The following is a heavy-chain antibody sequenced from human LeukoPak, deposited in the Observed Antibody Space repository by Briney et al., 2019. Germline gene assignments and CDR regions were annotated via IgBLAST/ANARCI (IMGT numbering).Heavy chain of an antibody. J-gene: IGHJ4*02. D-gene: IGHD6-25*01. Sequence: ASVKVSCKASGYTFTGYYMNWVRQAPGQGLEWMGWINPNNGGTNYAQKFQGRVTMTRDTSINTAYMELSRLRSDDTAVYYCASDVGRSESSPSYSFDYWGQGTLVTVSS. CDR2: INPNNGGT. CDR3: ASDVGRSESSPSYSFDY. CDR1: GYTFTGYY. V-gene: IGHV1-2*02.